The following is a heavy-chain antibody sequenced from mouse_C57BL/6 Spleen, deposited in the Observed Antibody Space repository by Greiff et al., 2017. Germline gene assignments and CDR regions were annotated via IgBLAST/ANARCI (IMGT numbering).Heavy chain of an antibody. CDR2: IYPGSGNT. Sequence: VQLQQSGPELVKPGASVKISCKASGYTFTSYYIHWVKQRPGQGLEWIGWIYPGSGNTKYNEKFKGKATLTADTSSSTAYMQLSSLTSEASAVYSCARGDYCDYDEAMFAYWGQGTLVTVSA. CDR3: ARGDYCDYDEAMFAY. D-gene: IGHD2-4*01. CDR1: GYTFTSYY. V-gene: IGHV1-66*01. J-gene: IGHJ3*01.